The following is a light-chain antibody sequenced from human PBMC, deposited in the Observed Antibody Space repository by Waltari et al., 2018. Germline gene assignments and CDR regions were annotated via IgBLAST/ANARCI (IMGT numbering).Light chain of an antibody. V-gene: IGLV1-44*01. Sequence: QSVLTQPPSASGTPGQRVTISCSGSSSNIGSNTVNWYQQLPGTAPKLLFNNNNQRPSGVSDRVPASNSGTSASLAISGLQSEDEADYYCATWDDSLNGVVFGGGTKLTVL. J-gene: IGLJ2*01. CDR2: NNN. CDR1: SSNIGSNT. CDR3: ATWDDSLNGVV.